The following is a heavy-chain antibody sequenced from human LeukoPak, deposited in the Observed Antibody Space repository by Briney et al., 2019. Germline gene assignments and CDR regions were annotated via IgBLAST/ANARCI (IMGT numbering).Heavy chain of an antibody. Sequence: SETLSLTCTVSGGSISSYYWSWIRQPPGKGLEWIGYIYYSGSTNYNPSLKSRVTISVDTSKNQFSLKLSSVTAADTAVYYCASFYGDYGDLHHYWGQGTLVTVSS. CDR3: ASFYGDYGDLHHY. CDR2: IYYSGST. CDR1: GGSISSYY. D-gene: IGHD4-17*01. J-gene: IGHJ4*02. V-gene: IGHV4-59*01.